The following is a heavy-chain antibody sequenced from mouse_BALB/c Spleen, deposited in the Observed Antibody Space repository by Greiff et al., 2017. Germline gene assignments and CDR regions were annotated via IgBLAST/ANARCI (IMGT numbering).Heavy chain of an antibody. CDR2: IWAGGST. CDR1: GFSLTSYG. Sequence: QVQLKESGPGLVAPSQSLSITCTVSGFSLTSYGVHWVRQPPGKGLEWLGVIWAGGSTNYNSALMSRLSISKDNSKSQVFLKMNSLQTDDTAMYYCARDRTVVGVDYWGQGTTLTVSS. D-gene: IGHD1-1*01. V-gene: IGHV2-9*02. J-gene: IGHJ2*01. CDR3: ARDRTVVGVDY.